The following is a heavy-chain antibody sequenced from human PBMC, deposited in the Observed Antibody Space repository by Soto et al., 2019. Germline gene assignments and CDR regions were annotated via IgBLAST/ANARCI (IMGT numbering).Heavy chain of an antibody. Sequence: GGSLRLSCAASGFTFSDYYMSWIRQAPGKGLEWVSYISSSGSTIYYADSEKGRFTISRDNAKNSLYLQMNSLRAEDTAVYYCARDQVLGPGLGFDIWGQGTMVTVSS. J-gene: IGHJ3*02. D-gene: IGHD3-10*01. CDR1: GFTFSDYY. CDR3: ARDQVLGPGLGFDI. V-gene: IGHV3-11*04. CDR2: ISSSGSTI.